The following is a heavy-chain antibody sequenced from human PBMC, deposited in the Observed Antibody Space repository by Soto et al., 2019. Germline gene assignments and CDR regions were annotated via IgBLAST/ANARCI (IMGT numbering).Heavy chain of an antibody. CDR2: ISYDGSNK. J-gene: IGHJ4*02. D-gene: IGHD6-19*01. V-gene: IGHV3-30*04. CDR3: ARAPGYSRGWYLDY. Sequence: GGSLRLSCAASGFTFSSDAMHWVRQAPGKGLEWVSLISYDGSNKYYADSVKGRFTISRDNAKNSLYLQMNSLRAEDTAVYYCARAPGYSRGWYLDYWGQGTLVTVSS. CDR1: GFTFSSDA.